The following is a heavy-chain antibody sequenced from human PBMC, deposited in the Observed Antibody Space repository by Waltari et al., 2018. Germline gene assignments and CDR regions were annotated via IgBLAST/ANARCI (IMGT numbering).Heavy chain of an antibody. J-gene: IGHJ4*02. CDR1: GFTFSSYS. CDR2: IGSSSSYI. Sequence: EVQLVESGGGLVKPGGSLRLSGAASGFTFSSYSMNWVRQAPGKGLEWGSSIGSSSSYIYYTDSVKCRVTISRDNAKNSLYLQMNSLRADDTAVYYCARDREAYCGGDCRWGFDYWGQGTLVTVSS. V-gene: IGHV3-21*01. CDR3: ARDREAYCGGDCRWGFDY. D-gene: IGHD2-21*02.